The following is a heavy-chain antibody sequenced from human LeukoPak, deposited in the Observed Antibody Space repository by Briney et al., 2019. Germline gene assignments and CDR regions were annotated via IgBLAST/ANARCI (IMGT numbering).Heavy chain of an antibody. D-gene: IGHD2-2*01. J-gene: IGHJ6*02. Sequence: PGGSLRLSCAASGFTFSNYAMSWVRQAPGKGLEWVSVISGGGAPTYYADSVKGRFTVSRDNSKNTLYLQMNSLRAEDTAVYYCANGPAVSRPRDGMDVWGQGTTVTVSS. CDR1: GFTFSNYA. V-gene: IGHV3-23*01. CDR2: ISGGGAPT. CDR3: ANGPAVSRPRDGMDV.